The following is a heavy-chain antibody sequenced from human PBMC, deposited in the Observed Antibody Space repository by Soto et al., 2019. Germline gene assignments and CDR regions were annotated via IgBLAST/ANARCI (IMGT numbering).Heavy chain of an antibody. CDR3: ARERMDYFWWYYRLTNSYDFDS. Sequence: ASVKVSCKASGYTFTGYYMHWVRQAPGQGLEWMGWINPNSGGTNYAQKFQGWVTMTRDTSISTAYMELSRLRSDDTAVYYCARERMDYFWWYYRLTNSYDFDSWGQGNLVTVSS. V-gene: IGHV1-2*04. CDR1: GYTFTGYY. CDR2: INPNSGGT. D-gene: IGHD3-16*02. J-gene: IGHJ4*02.